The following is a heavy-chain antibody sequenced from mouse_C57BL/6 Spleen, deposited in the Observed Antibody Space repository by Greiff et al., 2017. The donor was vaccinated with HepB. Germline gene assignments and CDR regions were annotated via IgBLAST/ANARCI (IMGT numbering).Heavy chain of an antibody. CDR2: ISSGSSTI. CDR3: ARGYYGTADY. Sequence: DVMLVESGGGLVKPGGSLKLSCAASGFTFSDYGMHWVRQAPEKGLEWVAYISSGSSTIYYADTVKGRFTISRDNAKNTLFLQMTSLRSEDTAMYYCARGYYGTADYWGQGTTLTVSS. CDR1: GFTFSDYG. D-gene: IGHD1-1*01. V-gene: IGHV5-17*01. J-gene: IGHJ2*01.